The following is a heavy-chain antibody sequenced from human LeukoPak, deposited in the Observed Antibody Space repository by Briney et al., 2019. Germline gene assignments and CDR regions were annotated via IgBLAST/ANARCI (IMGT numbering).Heavy chain of an antibody. V-gene: IGHV3-48*01. J-gene: IGHJ6*03. CDR1: GFTFSTYS. CDR3: ARRSEFGVLYYMDV. D-gene: IGHD3-16*01. Sequence: GGSLRLSCAASGFTFSTYSMDWVRQAPGKGLEWVSYISGSSGTIYYADSVKGRFTISRDNAKNSLYLQMNSLRAEDTAVYYCARRSEFGVLYYMDVWGKGTTVTVSS. CDR2: ISGSSGTI.